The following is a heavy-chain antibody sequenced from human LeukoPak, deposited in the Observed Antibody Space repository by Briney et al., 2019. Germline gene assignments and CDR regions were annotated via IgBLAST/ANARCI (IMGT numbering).Heavy chain of an antibody. CDR1: GFTFRIYA. CDR2: ISSTAYGGTA. CDR3: SRGAVAPDY. Sequence: GGSLRLSCTASGFTFRIYALTWVRQAPGMGPEWVGFISSTAYGGTAEYAASVRGRFTISRDDSKSIAFLQMNSLKTEDTAMYYCSRGAVAPDYWSQGTLVTVSS. D-gene: IGHD4-23*01. J-gene: IGHJ4*02. V-gene: IGHV3-49*04.